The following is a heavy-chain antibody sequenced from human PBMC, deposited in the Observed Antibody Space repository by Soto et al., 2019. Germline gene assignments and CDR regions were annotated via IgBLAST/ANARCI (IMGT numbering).Heavy chain of an antibody. J-gene: IGHJ5*02. D-gene: IGHD1-26*01. Sequence: ETLSLTCTVSGGSISTSSYYWGWIRQPPGKGLEWIGYIYYGGNTYYNSSLKSRLIMSVDTSKNHFSLKLNSVTAADTAVYHCARVGATRGSWFDPWGQGTLVTVSS. CDR2: IYYGGNT. CDR1: GGSISTSSYY. V-gene: IGHV4-39*02. CDR3: ARVGATRGSWFDP.